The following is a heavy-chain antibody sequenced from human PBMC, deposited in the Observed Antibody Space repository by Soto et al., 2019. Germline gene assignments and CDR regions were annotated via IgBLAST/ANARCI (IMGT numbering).Heavy chain of an antibody. J-gene: IGHJ6*02. CDR2: IHPNSGDT. D-gene: IGHD3-10*01. CDR1: GYSFTEYC. V-gene: IGHV1-2*02. CDR3: ARARMIRGVPYLGLDV. Sequence: RASVKVSCKASGYSFTEYCLLWVRQAPGQGLEWMPWIHPNSGDTSFAPKFQGRVTMTRDTSISTADMELSRLTYDDTAVYYCARARMIRGVPYLGLDVWGQGTTVTVSS.